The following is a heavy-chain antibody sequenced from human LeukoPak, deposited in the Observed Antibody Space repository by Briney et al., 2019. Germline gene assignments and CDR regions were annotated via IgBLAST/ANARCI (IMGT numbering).Heavy chain of an antibody. J-gene: IGHJ4*02. CDR1: GFTLSSHA. CDR2: ISYDGNIK. CDR3: ARGQGGYYFDY. Sequence: GGSLRLSCAASGFTLSSHAIHWVRQAPGKGLEWVALISYDGNIKYYADSVKGRFTISRDNSKNTLYLQMNSLRAEDTAVYYCARGQGGYYFDYWGQGTLVTVSS. V-gene: IGHV3-30*04.